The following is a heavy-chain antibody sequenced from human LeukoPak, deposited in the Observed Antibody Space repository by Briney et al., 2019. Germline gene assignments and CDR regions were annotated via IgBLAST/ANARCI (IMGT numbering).Heavy chain of an antibody. D-gene: IGHD4-17*01. CDR3: ARGGSDYGPFDY. V-gene: IGHV3-30-3*01. J-gene: IGHJ4*02. CDR2: ISYDGSNK. Sequence: GGSRRLCWAAAGFTFSSYAMHWLRQAPGKGLEWVAVISYDGSNKYYADSVKRRFTISRDNSKNTLYLQMNSLRAEDTAVYYGARGGSDYGPFDYWGQGTLVTVSS. CDR1: GFTFSSYA.